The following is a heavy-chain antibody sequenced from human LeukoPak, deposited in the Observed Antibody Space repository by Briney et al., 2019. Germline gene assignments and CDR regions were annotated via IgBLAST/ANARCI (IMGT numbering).Heavy chain of an antibody. D-gene: IGHD3-9*01. CDR3: ASAYYDILTGYYMDY. CDR1: GASFSGYY. J-gene: IGHJ4*02. CDR2: INRSGST. Sequence: SETLSLTCAVYGASFSGYYWTWIRQPPGKGLEWIGEINRSGSTNYNPSLKSRVTISVDTSKNQFSLRLSSVTAADTAVYYCASAYYDILTGYYMDYWGRGTLVTVSS. V-gene: IGHV4-34*01.